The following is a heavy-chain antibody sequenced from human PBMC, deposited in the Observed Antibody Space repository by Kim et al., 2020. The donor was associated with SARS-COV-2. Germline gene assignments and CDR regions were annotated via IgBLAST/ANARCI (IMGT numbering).Heavy chain of an antibody. CDR2: ISGSGGST. Sequence: GGSLRLSCAASGFTFSDYAMNWVRQVPGKGLKSVSTISGSGGSTYYADSVKGRFTISRDNSKNTLYLQMNSLRAEDTAVYYCARRGTSGWYAFDYWGQGT. J-gene: IGHJ4*02. CDR3: ARRGTSGWYAFDY. V-gene: IGHV3-23*01. CDR1: GFTFSDYA. D-gene: IGHD6-19*01.